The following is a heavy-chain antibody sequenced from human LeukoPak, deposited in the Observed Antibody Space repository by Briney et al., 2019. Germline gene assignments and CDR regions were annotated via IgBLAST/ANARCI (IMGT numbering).Heavy chain of an antibody. CDR3: ARGGNRGSFDY. D-gene: IGHD3-10*01. Sequence: PGGSLRLSCAASGFTFSSYWMCWVRQAPGKGLEWVANIKQDGSEKYYVDSVKGRFTISRDNAKSSLDLQMHTLRAEDTAVYYCARGGNRGSFDYWGQGTLVTVSS. CDR2: IKQDGSEK. J-gene: IGHJ4*02. CDR1: GFTFSSYW. V-gene: IGHV3-7*01.